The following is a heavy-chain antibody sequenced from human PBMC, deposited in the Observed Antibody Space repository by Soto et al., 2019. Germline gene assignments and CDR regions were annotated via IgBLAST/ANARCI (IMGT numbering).Heavy chain of an antibody. CDR1: GDSVSSNSAA. CDR2: TYYRSKWYN. V-gene: IGHV6-1*01. Sequence: PLSLTCTISGDSVSSNSAAGNWNRQSPSRGLEWLGRTYYRSKWYNDYAVCVKSRITINPDTSKNQFSLQLNPVTPENTALYYCARRDSSSWYGMDVWGQGTTVTVSS. CDR3: ARRDSSSWYGMDV. D-gene: IGHD6-13*01. J-gene: IGHJ6*02.